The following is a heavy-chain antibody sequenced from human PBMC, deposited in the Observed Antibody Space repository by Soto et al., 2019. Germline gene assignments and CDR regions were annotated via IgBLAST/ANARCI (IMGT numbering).Heavy chain of an antibody. V-gene: IGHV4-59*01. D-gene: IGHD5-12*01. CDR2: IYYSGSP. Sequence: SDTLGRTCTFFGGAISSYYCSWIQQPPGKGLEWIGYIYYSGSPTYNPSLKRRVTISVDTSKNQFSLKLSSVTAADTAVYSCARQRGMATMGSDAFDISGQGTMVTVSS. CDR1: GGAISSYY. J-gene: IGHJ3*02. CDR3: ARQRGMATMGSDAFDI.